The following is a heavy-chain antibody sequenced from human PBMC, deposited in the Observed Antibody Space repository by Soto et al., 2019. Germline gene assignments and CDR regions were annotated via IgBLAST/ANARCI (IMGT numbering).Heavy chain of an antibody. D-gene: IGHD2-21*01. V-gene: IGHV3-33*01. CDR1: GFTFSNYG. Sequence: QVQLVESGGGVVQPGGSLRLSCAASGFTFSNYGMHWVRQAPGKGLEWVAVIWYDGNNKYYADSVKGRFTISRDNSYNTLYVQMTSLRAEDTAVYYCARGLHSLFDYWGQGTLVTVSS. CDR2: IWYDGNNK. CDR3: ARGLHSLFDY. J-gene: IGHJ4*02.